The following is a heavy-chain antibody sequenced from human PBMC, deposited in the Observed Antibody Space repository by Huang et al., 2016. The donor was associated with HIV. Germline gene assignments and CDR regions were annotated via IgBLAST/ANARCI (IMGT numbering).Heavy chain of an antibody. CDR1: GGTFSSYA. CDR2: IIPIFGTA. D-gene: IGHD6-19*01. V-gene: IGHV1-69*13. J-gene: IGHJ5*02. Sequence: QVQLVQSGAEVKKPGSSVKVSCKASGGTFSSYAISWVRQAPGQGLEWIGGIIPIFGTANYAQKCQGRVTITADESTSTAYMELSSLRSEDTAVYYCARGRDSSGWYVRHWFDPWGQGTLVTVSS. CDR3: ARGRDSSGWYVRHWFDP.